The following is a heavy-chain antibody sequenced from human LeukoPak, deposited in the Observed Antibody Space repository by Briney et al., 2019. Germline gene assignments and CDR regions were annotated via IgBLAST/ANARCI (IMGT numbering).Heavy chain of an antibody. CDR1: GGTFSSYA. J-gene: IGHJ5*02. CDR2: IIPIFGTA. V-gene: IGHV1-69*13. Sequence: SVKVSCTASGGTFSSYAISWVRQAPGQGLEWMGGIIPIFGTANYAQKFQGRVTITADESTSTAYMELSSLRSEDTAVYYCARVEEALWFGELLMWFDPWGQGTLVTVSS. CDR3: ARVEEALWFGELLMWFDP. D-gene: IGHD3-10*01.